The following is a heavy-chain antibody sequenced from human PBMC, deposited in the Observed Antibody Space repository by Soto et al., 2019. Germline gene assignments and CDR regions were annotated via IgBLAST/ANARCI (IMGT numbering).Heavy chain of an antibody. CDR3: ARVGESRYDFWSGYYPNWFDP. J-gene: IGHJ5*02. CDR1: GGSISSGGYY. D-gene: IGHD3-3*01. V-gene: IGHV4-31*03. CDR2: IYYSGST. Sequence: QVQLQESGPGLVKPSQTLSLTCTVSGGSISSGGYYWSWIRQHPGKGLEWIGYIYYSGSTYYNPSLKSRVTISVDTSKNQCSLKLSSVTAADTAVYYCARVGESRYDFWSGYYPNWFDPWGQGTLVTVSS.